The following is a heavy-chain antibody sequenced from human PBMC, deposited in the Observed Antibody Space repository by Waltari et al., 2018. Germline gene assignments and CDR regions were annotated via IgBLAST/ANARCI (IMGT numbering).Heavy chain of an antibody. D-gene: IGHD6-19*01. CDR3: AREVYSSGRAGIFDI. Sequence: QVQLVESGGGVVQPERSLRLSCAASAFTLSGSIMHWVRQAPGKGLECLTFMSHDERIKIYRDSVKDRFTISRDYSKNTLYLQMNSLRPEDTAVYYCAREVYSSGRAGIFDIWGQGTMVTVSA. J-gene: IGHJ3*02. CDR2: MSHDERIK. V-gene: IGHV3-30*03. CDR1: AFTLSGSI.